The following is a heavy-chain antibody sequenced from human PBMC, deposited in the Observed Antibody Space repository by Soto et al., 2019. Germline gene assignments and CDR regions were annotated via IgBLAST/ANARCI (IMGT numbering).Heavy chain of an antibody. CDR3: ARADSSSWYYHYYYGMDV. Sequence: SETLSLTCTVSGGSISSGGYYWSWIRQHPGKGLEWIGYIYYSGSTYYNPSLKSRVTISVDTSKNQFSLKLSSVTAADTAVYYCARADSSSWYYHYYYGMDVWGQGTTVTVSS. D-gene: IGHD6-13*01. J-gene: IGHJ6*02. CDR2: IYYSGST. V-gene: IGHV4-31*03. CDR1: GGSISSGGYY.